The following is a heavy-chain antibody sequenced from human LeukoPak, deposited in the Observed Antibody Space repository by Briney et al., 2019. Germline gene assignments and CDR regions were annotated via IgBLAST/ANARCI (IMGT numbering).Heavy chain of an antibody. CDR2: FDPENDER. J-gene: IGHJ4*02. Sequence: ASVKVSCKVSGHILSELPMYWVRQAPGEGLEWMGGFDPENDERIYAQKFRGRVTMTEDTSTDTAYMELLSLSSDDTAVYYCATEVTSIVPDYWGQGTLVTVSS. V-gene: IGHV1-24*01. D-gene: IGHD2-21*02. CDR3: ATEVTSIVPDY. CDR1: GHILSELP.